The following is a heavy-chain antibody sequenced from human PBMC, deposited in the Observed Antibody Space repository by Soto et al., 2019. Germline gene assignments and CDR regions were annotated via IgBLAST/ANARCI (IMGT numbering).Heavy chain of an antibody. CDR2: IYPGDSDT. CDR1: GYSFTSYW. V-gene: IGHV5-51*03. D-gene: IGHD6-13*01. J-gene: IGHJ5*02. CDR3: ARKSGIAAAGGEWFDP. Sequence: EVQLVQSGAEVKKPGESLKISCKGSGYSFTSYWIGWVRQMPGKGLEWMGLIYPGDSDTRYSPSFQGQVTISADKSISSAYLQWSSLKASDTAMYYWARKSGIAAAGGEWFDPWGQGTLVTVSS.